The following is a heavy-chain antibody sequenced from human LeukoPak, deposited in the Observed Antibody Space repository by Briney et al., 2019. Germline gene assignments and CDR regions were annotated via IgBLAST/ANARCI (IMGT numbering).Heavy chain of an antibody. D-gene: IGHD4-11*01. V-gene: IGHV3-20*04. CDR3: ARDFLRDYSNYVGWFDP. CDR2: INWNGGST. CDR1: GFTFDDYG. J-gene: IGHJ5*02. Sequence: GXXLRLSCAASGFTFDDYGMSWVRQAPGKGLEWVSGINWNGGSTVYAYSVKGRFTISRDNAKNSLYLQMNSLRAEDTALYYCARDFLRDYSNYVGWFDPWGQGTLVTVSS.